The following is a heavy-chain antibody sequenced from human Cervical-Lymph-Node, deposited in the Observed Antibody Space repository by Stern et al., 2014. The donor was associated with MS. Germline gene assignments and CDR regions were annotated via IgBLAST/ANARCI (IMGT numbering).Heavy chain of an antibody. J-gene: IGHJ1*01. CDR3: AREGGNTAEYFQH. CDR1: GFTFRSSG. Sequence: VQLVESGGGVVQPGRSLRLSCAASGFTFRSSGMHWVRQAPGTGLEWLAIIWDDGSNRYYADSVKGRFTISRDNSKNTLYLQMNSLRAEDTAVYYCAREGGNTAEYFQHWGQGTLVTVSS. CDR2: IWDDGSNR. D-gene: IGHD4-23*01. V-gene: IGHV3-33*01.